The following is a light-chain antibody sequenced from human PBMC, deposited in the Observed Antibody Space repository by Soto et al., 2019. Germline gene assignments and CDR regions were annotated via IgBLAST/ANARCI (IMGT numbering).Light chain of an antibody. Sequence: IQMTQSPSTLSASVGDRVTITCRASQTISNWLAWYQQKPGKAPKLLIYKASTLESAVPSRFSGTGSGTEFTLTISGLQPEDFATYYCQQLNSYPPVTFGGGTKVEIK. V-gene: IGKV1-5*03. J-gene: IGKJ4*01. CDR1: QTISNW. CDR3: QQLNSYPPVT. CDR2: KAS.